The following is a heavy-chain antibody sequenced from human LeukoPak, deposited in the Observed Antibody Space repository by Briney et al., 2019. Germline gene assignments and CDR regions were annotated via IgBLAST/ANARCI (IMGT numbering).Heavy chain of an antibody. CDR1: RYSFTSYW. D-gene: IGHD6-13*01. J-gene: IGHJ4*02. CDR3: ARMVVIAAAGFCDY. Sequence: GESLKISCKGSRYSFTSYWIGWVRQRPGKGLEWMGIIYPGDSDTRYSPSFQGQVTLSADKSISTAYLQWSSLKASDTAMYSCARMVVIAAAGFCDYWGQGTLVTVSS. V-gene: IGHV5-51*01. CDR2: IYPGDSDT.